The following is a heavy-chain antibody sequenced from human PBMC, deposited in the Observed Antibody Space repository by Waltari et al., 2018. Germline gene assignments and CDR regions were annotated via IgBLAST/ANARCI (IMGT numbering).Heavy chain of an antibody. Sequence: WNLVRQSPEKVLEWIGQVYHSGKTHYNPSLQSRVTISVDKPKTQFSLNLNSVTAADTAVYYCAGDRAIGLFFDYWGRGTLVTVSS. V-gene: IGHV4-4*02. CDR3: AGDRAIGLFFDY. D-gene: IGHD2-2*01. CDR2: VYHSGKT. J-gene: IGHJ4*02.